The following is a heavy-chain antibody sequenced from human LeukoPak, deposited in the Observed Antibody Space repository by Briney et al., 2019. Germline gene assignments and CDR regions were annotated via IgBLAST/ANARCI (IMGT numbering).Heavy chain of an antibody. CDR2: IRYDGSDK. D-gene: IGHD2-15*01. CDR1: GFTFSGYG. CDR3: AKDLSGYCSGGSCYPNWFDP. Sequence: GGSLRLSCAASGFTFSGYGMHWVRQAPGQGLEWVAFIRYDGSDKWYADSVKGRFTISRDNSRNTLYLQMNSLRPEDTAVYYCAKDLSGYCSGGSCYPNWFDPWGQGTLVTVSS. J-gene: IGHJ5*02. V-gene: IGHV3-30*02.